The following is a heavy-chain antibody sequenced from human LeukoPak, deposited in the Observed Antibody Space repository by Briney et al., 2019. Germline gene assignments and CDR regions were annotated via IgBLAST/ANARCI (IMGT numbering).Heavy chain of an antibody. CDR2: IKSKTDGGTT. Sequence: GGSLRLSCAASGFTFSNAWMSWVRQAPGKGLEWVGRIKSKTDGGTTDYAAPVKGRFTISRDDSKNTLYLQMNSLKTEDTAVYYCTTDPTDQAAAGHWPYWGQGTLVTVSS. D-gene: IGHD6-13*01. V-gene: IGHV3-15*01. CDR1: GFTFSNAW. CDR3: TTDPTDQAAAGHWPY. J-gene: IGHJ4*02.